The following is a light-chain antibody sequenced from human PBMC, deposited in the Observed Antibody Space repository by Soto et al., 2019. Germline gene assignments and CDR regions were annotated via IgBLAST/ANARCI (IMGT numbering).Light chain of an antibody. CDR2: GAS. CDR1: QSMSTY. V-gene: IGKV1-39*01. Sequence: DIQMTRSPSSLSASVGDRVTITCRASQSMSTYLNWFQQKPGKAPKVLIYGASSLQSGVPSRFSGSGSGTDFTLTISSLQPEDVATYYCQQRYNTPLTFGGGTKVEIK. J-gene: IGKJ4*01. CDR3: QQRYNTPLT.